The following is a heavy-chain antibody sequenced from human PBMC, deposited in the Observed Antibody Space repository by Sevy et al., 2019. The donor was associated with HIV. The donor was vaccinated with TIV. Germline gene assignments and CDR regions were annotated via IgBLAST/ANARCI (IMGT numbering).Heavy chain of an antibody. CDR2: IWYDGSKK. V-gene: IGHV3-33*01. J-gene: IGHJ4*02. D-gene: IGHD6-19*01. Sequence: GESLKISCAASGFTFSRYGMHWVRQAPGKGLEWLAVIWYDGSKKSFADSVKGRFFISRDNSKNTLYLQMNSLRAEDTAVYYCARDLIAVSGPTPFFDYWGQGTLVTVSS. CDR3: ARDLIAVSGPTPFFDY. CDR1: GFTFSRYG.